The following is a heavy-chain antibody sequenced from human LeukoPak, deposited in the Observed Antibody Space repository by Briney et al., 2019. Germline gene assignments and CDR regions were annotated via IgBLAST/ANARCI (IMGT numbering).Heavy chain of an antibody. V-gene: IGHV1-18*01. CDR3: ARDMRHYRNYDSTGYYFNFEY. CDR1: GYIFTSYG. D-gene: IGHD3-22*01. Sequence: ASVKVSCKASGYIFTSYGISWVRQAPGQGREWMGWISVHNGYTRYAQKFQGRVTMTTDTSTSTAYMDLRSLRSDDTAVYYCARDMRHYRNYDSTGYYFNFEYWGQGTLVTVSP. J-gene: IGHJ4*02. CDR2: ISVHNGYT.